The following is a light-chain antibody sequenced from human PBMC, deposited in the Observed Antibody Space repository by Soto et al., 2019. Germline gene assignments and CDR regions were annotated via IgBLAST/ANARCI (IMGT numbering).Light chain of an antibody. Sequence: EIVLTQSPGTLSLSPGERATLSCRASQSVSSSYLAWYQQKPGQAPRLLIYGASSRATGIPDRFSGSGPGTDFTLTISRLEPEDFAVYYCQQLGSSPWTFGQGTKVEIK. CDR3: QQLGSSPWT. CDR2: GAS. V-gene: IGKV3-20*01. CDR1: QSVSSSY. J-gene: IGKJ1*01.